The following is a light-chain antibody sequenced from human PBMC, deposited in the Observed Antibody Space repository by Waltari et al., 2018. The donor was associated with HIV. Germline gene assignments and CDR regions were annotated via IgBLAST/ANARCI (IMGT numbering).Light chain of an antibody. CDR1: QSVSSN. CDR2: GAS. Sequence: EIVMPHSPATLPVSPGERATLTCRASQSVSSNLAWYQPKPGQAPRLLIYGASTRATGIPARFSGSGSGTEFTLTISSLQSEDFAVYYCQQYNNWPPFTFGPGTKVDIK. J-gene: IGKJ3*01. V-gene: IGKV3-15*01. CDR3: QQYNNWPPFT.